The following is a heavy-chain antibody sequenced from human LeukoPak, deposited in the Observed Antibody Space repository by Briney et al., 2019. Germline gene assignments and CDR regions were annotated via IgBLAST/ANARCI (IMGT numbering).Heavy chain of an antibody. CDR3: ARGYSYGYYYFDY. CDR1: GGSFSGYY. V-gene: IGHV4-59*08. CDR2: IYYSGST. J-gene: IGHJ4*02. D-gene: IGHD5-18*01. Sequence: SETLSLTCAVYGGSFSGYYWSWIRQPPGKGLEFIGYIYYSGSTNYNPSLKSRVTMSVDTSKNQFSLKLSSVTAADTAVYYCARGYSYGYYYFDYWGQGTLVTVSS.